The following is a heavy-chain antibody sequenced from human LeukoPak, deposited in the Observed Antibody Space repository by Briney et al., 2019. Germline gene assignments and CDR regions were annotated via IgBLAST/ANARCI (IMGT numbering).Heavy chain of an antibody. CDR1: GFTFSSYA. J-gene: IGHJ4*02. CDR2: ISYDGSNK. D-gene: IGHD3-10*01. CDR3: ARGGISVRGINY. Sequence: GGSLRLSCAASGFTFSSYAMHWVRQAPGKGLEWVAVISYDGSNKYYADSVKGRFTISRDNSKNTLHLQMNSLRAEDTAVYYCARGGISVRGINYWGQGTLVTVSS. V-gene: IGHV3-30*04.